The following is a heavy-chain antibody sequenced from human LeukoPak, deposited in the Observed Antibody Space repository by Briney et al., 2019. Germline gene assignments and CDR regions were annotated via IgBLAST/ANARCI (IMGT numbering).Heavy chain of an antibody. CDR1: GGSIRSSYYY. Sequence: SETLSLTCTVSGGSIRSSYYYWGWIRQPPGKGLEWTGSIYDSGSTYYNPSLKSRVTISVDTSKNQFSLKLNSVTAADTAVYYCARDRHSGPYGMDVWGQGTTVTVSS. CDR3: ARDRHSGPYGMDV. CDR2: IYDSGST. D-gene: IGHD6-13*01. V-gene: IGHV4-39*02. J-gene: IGHJ6*02.